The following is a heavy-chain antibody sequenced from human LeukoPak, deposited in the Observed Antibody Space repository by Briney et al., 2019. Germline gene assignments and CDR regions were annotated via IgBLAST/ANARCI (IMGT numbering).Heavy chain of an antibody. V-gene: IGHV4-59*10. J-gene: IGHJ3*02. CDR1: GGSFSGYY. CDR3: AREWFGESDAFDI. CDR2: IYTSGST. D-gene: IGHD3-10*01. Sequence: KSSETLSLTCAVYGGSFSGYYWSWIRQPAGKGLEWIGRIYTSGSTNYNPSLKSRVTMSVDTSKNQFSLKLSSVTAADTAVYYCAREWFGESDAFDIWGQGTMVTVSS.